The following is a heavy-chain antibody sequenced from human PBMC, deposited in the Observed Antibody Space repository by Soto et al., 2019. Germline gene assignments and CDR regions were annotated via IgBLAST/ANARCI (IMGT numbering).Heavy chain of an antibody. V-gene: IGHV4-59*08. CDR2: IYYSGST. CDR3: ARGGWRQIDY. J-gene: IGHJ4*02. Sequence: QVQLQEPGPGLVKPSETLSLTCSVSGGSIGSYYWSWIRQPPGKGLEWIGYIYYSGSTNYNPPLKSRVTISVDTSKKRFSVKLSSVTAADTAVYYCARGGWRQIDYWGQGTLVTVSS. D-gene: IGHD3-3*01. CDR1: GGSIGSYY.